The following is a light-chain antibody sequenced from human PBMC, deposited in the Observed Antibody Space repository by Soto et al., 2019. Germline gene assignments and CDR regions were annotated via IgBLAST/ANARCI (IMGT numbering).Light chain of an antibody. CDR2: GAS. Sequence: EIVMTQSPATLSVSPGGRATLSCRASQSISDTLAWYQQKPGQAPRLLIYGASRRATGFPARFSGSGSGTDFTLTINSLQPDDFATYYCQQYHIYSGTFGQGTKVDIK. CDR1: QSISDT. V-gene: IGKV3-15*01. J-gene: IGKJ1*01. CDR3: QQYHIYSGT.